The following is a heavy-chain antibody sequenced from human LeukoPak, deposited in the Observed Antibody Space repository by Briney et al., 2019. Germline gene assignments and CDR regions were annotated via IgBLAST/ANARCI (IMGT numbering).Heavy chain of an antibody. V-gene: IGHV3-48*01. Sequence: GGSLRLSCTASGFTFSDYSMNWVRQAPGKGLEWISYISSGGSTIYYADSVKGRFTISRDNAKESLYLEMNSLRAEDTAVYYCARDDLGTSYFYYGMDVWGQGTTVTVSS. CDR1: GFTFSDYS. CDR3: ARDDLGTSYFYYGMDV. CDR2: ISSGGSTI. J-gene: IGHJ6*02. D-gene: IGHD3/OR15-3a*01.